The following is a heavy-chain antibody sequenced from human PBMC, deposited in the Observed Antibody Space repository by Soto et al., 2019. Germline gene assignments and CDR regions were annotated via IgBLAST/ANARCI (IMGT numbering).Heavy chain of an antibody. J-gene: IGHJ6*02. V-gene: IGHV1-58*01. D-gene: IGHD2-2*02. CDR1: GLTFTSSA. CDR2: IVVGSGNT. Sequence: SVKVSCKASGLTFTSSAVQWVRQARGQRLEWIGWIVVGSGNTNYAQKFQERVTITRDMSTSTAYMELSSLRSEDTAVYYCAAEGVVVPAAINGMDVWGQGTTVTVS. CDR3: AAEGVVVPAAINGMDV.